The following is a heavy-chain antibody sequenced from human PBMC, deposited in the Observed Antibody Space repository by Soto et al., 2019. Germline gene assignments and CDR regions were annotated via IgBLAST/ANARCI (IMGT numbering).Heavy chain of an antibody. CDR2: IIPIFGTA. J-gene: IGHJ6*02. CDR1: GGTFSSYA. CDR3: ASYPPLMSTVKIKYYYYYGMEV. Sequence: SVKVSCKASGGTFSSYAISWVRQAPGQGLEWMGGIIPIFGTANYAQKFQGRVTITADESTSTAYMELSSLRSEDTAVYYCASYPPLMSTVKIKYYYYYGMEVWGQGTTVTVSS. D-gene: IGHD4-17*01. V-gene: IGHV1-69*13.